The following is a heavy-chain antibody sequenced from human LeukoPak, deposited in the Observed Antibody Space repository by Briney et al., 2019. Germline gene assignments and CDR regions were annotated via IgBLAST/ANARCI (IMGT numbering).Heavy chain of an antibody. CDR2: IGLVGDT. V-gene: IGHV3-13*04. CDR1: GFFLSVYD. CDR3: ARRKAGSSRWSDAFDI. J-gene: IGHJ3*02. Sequence: GGSLRLSCASSGFFLSVYDMHWVRQTTGKSLEWASGIGLVGDTYYPGSVKGRFTISREDAKNALYLQMNSLRAGDTDVYYCARRKAGSSRWSDAFDIWGQGTMVTVSS. D-gene: IGHD6-13*01.